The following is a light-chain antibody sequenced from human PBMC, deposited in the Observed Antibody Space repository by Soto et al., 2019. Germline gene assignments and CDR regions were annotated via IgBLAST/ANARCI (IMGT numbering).Light chain of an antibody. CDR3: HQYGTSFT. CDR1: QSVSSAY. Sequence: EIVLTQSPGTLSLSPGERATLSCRASQSVSSAYLAWYQQKPGQAPRLLIYGAFSRATGIPDRFSGYGSGTDFTLSITRLEPVDFAVYYCHQYGTSFTFGQWTKLQIK. J-gene: IGKJ2*01. V-gene: IGKV3-20*01. CDR2: GAF.